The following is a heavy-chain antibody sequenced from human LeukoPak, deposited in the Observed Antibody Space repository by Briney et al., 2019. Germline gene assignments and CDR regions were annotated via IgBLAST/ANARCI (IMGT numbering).Heavy chain of an antibody. CDR3: ARATFWSGYQRDSWYMDV. CDR2: IYSGGST. J-gene: IGHJ6*03. V-gene: IGHV3-66*02. CDR1: GFTVSSNY. Sequence: GGSLRLSCAASGFTVSSNYMSWVRQAPEKGLEWVSVIYSGGSTYYADSVKGRFIISRDNSKNTLYLQMNSLRAEDTAVYYCARATFWSGYQRDSWYMDVWGKGTPVTVSS. D-gene: IGHD3-3*01.